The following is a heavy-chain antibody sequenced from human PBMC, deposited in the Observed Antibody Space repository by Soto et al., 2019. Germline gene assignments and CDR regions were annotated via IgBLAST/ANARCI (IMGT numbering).Heavy chain of an antibody. CDR2: IWYDGSNK. CDR3: ARERITMVRGVTTAVKDYYYYGMDV. V-gene: IGHV3-33*01. CDR1: GFTFSSYG. Sequence: PGGSLRLSCAASGFTFSSYGMHWVRQAPGKGLEWVAVIWYDGSNKYYADSVKGRFTISRDNSKNTLYLQMNSLRAEDTAVYYCARERITMVRGVTTAVKDYYYYGMDVWGQGTTVTVSS. D-gene: IGHD3-10*01. J-gene: IGHJ6*02.